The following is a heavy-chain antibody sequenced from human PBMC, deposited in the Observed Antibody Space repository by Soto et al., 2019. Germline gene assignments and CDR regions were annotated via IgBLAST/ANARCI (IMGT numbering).Heavy chain of an antibody. Sequence: SETLSLTCTVSGGSISSSSYYWGWIRQPPGKGLEWIGSIYYSGSTYYNPSLKSRVTISVDTSKNQFSLKLSSVTAADTAVYYCATQRGYSNSDPKFDPWGQGTLVTVSS. D-gene: IGHD4-4*01. CDR3: ATQRGYSNSDPKFDP. CDR1: GGSISSSSYY. CDR2: IYYSGST. V-gene: IGHV4-39*01. J-gene: IGHJ5*02.